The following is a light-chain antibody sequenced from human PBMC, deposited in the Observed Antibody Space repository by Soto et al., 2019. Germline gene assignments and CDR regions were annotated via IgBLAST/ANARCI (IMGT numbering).Light chain of an antibody. CDR3: SLYTTDSTYV. Sequence: QSVLTQPPSVSGSPGQSVTISCTGTSSDFGSYNRVSWYQRPPGTGPKLVIYEVSNRPSGIPDRFSGSKSGNTASLTISGLQAEDEAEYYCSLYTTDSTYVFGTGTKLTVL. CDR1: SSDFGSYNR. V-gene: IGLV2-18*01. CDR2: EVS. J-gene: IGLJ1*01.